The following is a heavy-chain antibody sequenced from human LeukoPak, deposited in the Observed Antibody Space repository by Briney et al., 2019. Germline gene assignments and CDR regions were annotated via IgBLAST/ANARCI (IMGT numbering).Heavy chain of an antibody. J-gene: IGHJ6*03. V-gene: IGHV3-21*06. CDR2: ITTGSSYI. Sequence: AGSLRLSCSASGFSFTSYAMNWVRQAPGKGLEWVSSITTGSSYIYYADSVRGRFSVSRDNAKNSLYLEMNSLRAEDTAVYCCARVEATTARSYYYYYMDVWGKGTTVTVSS. D-gene: IGHD1-1*01. CDR3: ARVEATTARSYYYYYMDV. CDR1: GFSFTSYA.